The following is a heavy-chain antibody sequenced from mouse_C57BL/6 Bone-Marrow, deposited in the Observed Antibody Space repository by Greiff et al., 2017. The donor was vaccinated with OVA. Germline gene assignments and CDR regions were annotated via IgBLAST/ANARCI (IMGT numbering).Heavy chain of an antibody. V-gene: IGHV1-9*01. Sequence: VQLQQSGAELMKPGASVKLSCKATGYTFTGYWIEWVKQRPGHGLEWIGEILPGSGSTNYNEKFKGKATFTADTSSNTAYMQLSSLTTEDSAIYYCARKGTYYDYGGWYFDVWGTGTTVTVSS. CDR1: GYTFTGYW. CDR3: ARKGTYYDYGGWYFDV. D-gene: IGHD2-4*01. CDR2: ILPGSGST. J-gene: IGHJ1*03.